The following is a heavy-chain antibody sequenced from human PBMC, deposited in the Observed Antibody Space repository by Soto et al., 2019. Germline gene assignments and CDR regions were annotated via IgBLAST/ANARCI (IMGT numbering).Heavy chain of an antibody. CDR2: ISGNKMTT. CDR3: AKRRLNTITSLSDF. D-gene: IGHD2-2*01. J-gene: IGHJ1*01. Sequence: EIQLVESGGGLAQPGGSLRLSCVASGFSFSEYGMSWVRQTPQKTLEWVASISGNKMTTFYPDSVKGRFFISRDNSGNTLHLQMNTLRDDDTAIYYCAKRRLNTITSLSDFWGQGVQVTVSS. CDR1: GFSFSEYG. V-gene: IGHV3-23*04.